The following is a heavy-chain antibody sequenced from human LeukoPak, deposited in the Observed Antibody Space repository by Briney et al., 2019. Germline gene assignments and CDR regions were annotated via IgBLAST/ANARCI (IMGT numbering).Heavy chain of an antibody. CDR3: ATYRQVLLPFES. D-gene: IGHD2-8*02. V-gene: IGHV3-23*01. CDR1: GFTFNNHA. J-gene: IGHJ4*02. Sequence: GGSLRLSCTASGFTFNNHAMNWVRQPPGKGLEWVSSIFPSGGEIHYADSVRGRFTISRDNSKSTLSLQMNSLRAEDTAIYYCATYRQVLLPFESWGQGTLVTVSS. CDR2: IFPSGGEI.